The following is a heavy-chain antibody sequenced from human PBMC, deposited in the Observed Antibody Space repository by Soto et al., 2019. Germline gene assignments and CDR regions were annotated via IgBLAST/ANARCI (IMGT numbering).Heavy chain of an antibody. CDR2: IYSGGYT. CDR1: GFTVSNNY. CDR3: GPQRGGGGY. D-gene: IGHD6-25*01. J-gene: IGHJ4*02. Sequence: EVQLVESGGGLIQPGGSLRLSCAVSGFTVSNNYMSWVRQAPGKGLEGVSVIYSGGYTAYGDSVKGRFTISRDNSKNTLYLQRKRRGAAATGFYYWGPQRGGGGYWGQGTLVTVSS. V-gene: IGHV3-53*01.